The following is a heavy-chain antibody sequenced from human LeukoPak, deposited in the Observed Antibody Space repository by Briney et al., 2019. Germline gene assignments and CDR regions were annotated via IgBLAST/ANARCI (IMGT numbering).Heavy chain of an antibody. V-gene: IGHV4-39*07. J-gene: IGHJ4*02. CDR2: IYYSGST. Sequence: SETLSLTCTVSGGSVSSSSYYWGWIRQPPGKGLEWIGSIYYSGSTHYNPSLKSRVTISVDTSKNQFSLKLNSVTAADTAVYYCATYSGTWGYLDYWGQGTLVTVSS. CDR1: GGSVSSSSYY. CDR3: ATYSGTWGYLDY. D-gene: IGHD6-13*01.